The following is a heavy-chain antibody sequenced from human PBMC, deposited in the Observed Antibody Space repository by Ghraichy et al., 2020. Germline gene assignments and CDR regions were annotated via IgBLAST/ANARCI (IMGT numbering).Heavy chain of an antibody. Sequence: GESLNISCAASGFTFSNCWMHWVRQAPGKGLVWVSHISSDGSSTNYADSVKGRFTISRDNAKNTLYLQMNSLRAEDTAVYYCARAAYRGSGLSDYWAQGTLVTVSS. V-gene: IGHV3-74*01. CDR3: ARAAYRGSGLSDY. CDR2: ISSDGSST. D-gene: IGHD1-26*01. J-gene: IGHJ4*02. CDR1: GFTFSNCW.